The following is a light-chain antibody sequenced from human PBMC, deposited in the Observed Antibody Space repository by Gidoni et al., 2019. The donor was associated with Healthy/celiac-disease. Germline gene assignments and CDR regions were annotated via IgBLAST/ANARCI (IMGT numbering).Light chain of an antibody. CDR3: QQRSNWPLT. CDR1: QSFSSY. CDR2: DAS. J-gene: IGKJ4*01. V-gene: IGKV3-11*01. Sequence: EIVLTQSPATLSLSPGERATLSCRASQSFSSYLAWYQQKPGQAPRLLIYDASNRATGIPARFSGSGSGTDFTLTISSLEPEDFAVYYCQQRSNWPLTFXGXTKVXIK.